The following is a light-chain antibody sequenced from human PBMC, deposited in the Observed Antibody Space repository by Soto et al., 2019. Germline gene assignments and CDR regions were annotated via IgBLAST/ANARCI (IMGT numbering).Light chain of an antibody. CDR2: GAS. CDR1: QSVSSSY. V-gene: IGKV3-20*01. CDR3: QQYVSPIP. J-gene: IGKJ5*01. Sequence: IVLTQSLGTLSLSTGERATLSCRASQSVSSSYLAWYQQKPGQAPRLLIYGASSRATGIPDRFSGSGSGTDFTLTISRLEPEDFAVYYCQQYVSPIPFGQGTRPEIK.